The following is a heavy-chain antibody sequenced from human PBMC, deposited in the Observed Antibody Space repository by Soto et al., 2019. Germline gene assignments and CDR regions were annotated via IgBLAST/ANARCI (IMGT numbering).Heavy chain of an antibody. D-gene: IGHD1-20*01. CDR1: GGSISSGGYY. V-gene: IGHV4-31*03. J-gene: IGHJ5*02. CDR3: ATMDVLRYNWNRPGEDGRFFGS. Sequence: SETLSLTCTVSGGSISSGGYYWSWIRQNPGKGLEWIGYIYYSGSTYYNPSLKSRVTISVDTSKNQFSLKLSSVTAADTAVYYCATMDVLRYNWNRPGEDGRFFGSWGQGTLVTVSS. CDR2: IYYSGST.